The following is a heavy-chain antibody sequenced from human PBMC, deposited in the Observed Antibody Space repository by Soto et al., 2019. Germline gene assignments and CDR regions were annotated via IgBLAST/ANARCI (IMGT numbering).Heavy chain of an antibody. D-gene: IGHD2-15*01. CDR3: ARDGVATMP. CDR2: INHGGST. CDR1: GGSFSGYY. Sequence: QVQLQQWGAGLLKPSETLSLTCAVYGGSFSGYYWSWIRQPPGKGLEWIGEINHGGSTNYNPSLKXRXTXXVGTSKNEFSLKLSSVTAADTAVYYCARDGVATMPWGQGTLVTVSS. J-gene: IGHJ5*02. V-gene: IGHV4-34*01.